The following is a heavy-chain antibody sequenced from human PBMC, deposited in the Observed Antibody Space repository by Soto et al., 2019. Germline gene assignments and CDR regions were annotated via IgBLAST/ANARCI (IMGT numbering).Heavy chain of an antibody. V-gene: IGHV5-51*01. D-gene: IGHD1-26*01. CDR2: IYPGDSDP. Sequence: GESLKISCKGSGYSFTTWSIGLVRQMPGKGLEGMGVIYPGDSDPRYSPSFQGQVTISADKSINTAYLQWSSLRASDTAIYFCSRSGRNGYYGMDVWGQGTTVTVSS. CDR1: GYSFTTWS. J-gene: IGHJ6*02. CDR3: SRSGRNGYYGMDV.